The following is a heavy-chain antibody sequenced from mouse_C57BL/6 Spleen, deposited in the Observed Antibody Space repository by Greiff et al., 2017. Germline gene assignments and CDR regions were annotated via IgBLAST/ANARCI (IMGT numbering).Heavy chain of an antibody. V-gene: IGHV3-6*01. CDR2: ISYDGSN. D-gene: IGHD1-1*01. CDR3: ARSITTVEGYFDV. CDR1: GYSITSGYY. J-gene: IGHJ1*03. Sequence: EVKVEESGPGLVKPSQSMSLTCSVTGYSITSGYYWNWIRQFPGNKLEWMGYISYDGSNNYNPSLKNRISITRDTSKNQFFLKLNSVTTEDTATYYCARSITTVEGYFDVWGTGTTVTVSS.